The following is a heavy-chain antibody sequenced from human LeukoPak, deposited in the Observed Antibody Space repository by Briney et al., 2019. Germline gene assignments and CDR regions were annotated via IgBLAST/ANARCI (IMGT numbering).Heavy chain of an antibody. V-gene: IGHV5-51*01. J-gene: IGHJ4*02. CDR3: ARAHSYYYDSSGYYDPYYFDY. Sequence: GESLKISCKGSGYSFTSYWIGWVRQLPGKGLEWMGIIYPGDSDTRYSPSFQGQVTISADKSISTAYLQWSSLKASDTAMYYCARAHSYYYDSSGYYDPYYFDYWGQGTLVTVSS. CDR2: IYPGDSDT. CDR1: GYSFTSYW. D-gene: IGHD3-22*01.